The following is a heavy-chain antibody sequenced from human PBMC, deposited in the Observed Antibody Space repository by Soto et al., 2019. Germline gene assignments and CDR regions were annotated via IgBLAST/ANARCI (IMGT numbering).Heavy chain of an antibody. V-gene: IGHV1-69*12. Sequence: QVQLVQSGAEVKKPGSSVKVSCKASGGTFSSYAITWVRQAPGQGLEWMGGIIPIFGTANYAQKCQGRGTITADESTSTAYMELSSLRSEDTAVYYCARDRGPSSGYYPYWFDPWGQGTLVTVSS. CDR3: ARDRGPSSGYYPYWFDP. CDR2: IIPIFGTA. CDR1: GGTFSSYA. J-gene: IGHJ5*02. D-gene: IGHD3-22*01.